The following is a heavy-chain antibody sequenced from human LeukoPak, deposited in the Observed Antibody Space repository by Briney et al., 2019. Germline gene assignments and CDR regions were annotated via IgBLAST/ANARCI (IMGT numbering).Heavy chain of an antibody. CDR3: ARYIAVAGTIRNALYYYYYMDV. CDR1: GGSISSYY. V-gene: IGHV4-59*01. Sequence: SETLSLTCTVSGGSISSYYWSWIRQPPGKGLEWIGYIYYSGSTNYNPSLKSRVTISVDTSKNQFSLKLSSVTAADTAVYYCARYIAVAGTIRNALYYYYYMDVWGKGTTVTIPS. D-gene: IGHD6-19*01. J-gene: IGHJ6*03. CDR2: IYYSGST.